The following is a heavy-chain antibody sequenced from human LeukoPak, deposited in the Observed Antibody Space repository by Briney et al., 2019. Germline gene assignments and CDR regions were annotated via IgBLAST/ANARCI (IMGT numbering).Heavy chain of an antibody. Sequence: GTLKLSCAASGFTFSSYGMRWVRQAPGKGLEWVAVIWYDGGKQYYADSVKGRFTISRDNSKNTLYLQMNSLRAEDTAVYYCAREDDSTSYYPGNYWGQGTLVTVSS. D-gene: IGHD3-22*01. CDR2: IWYDGGKQ. J-gene: IGHJ4*02. V-gene: IGHV3-33*01. CDR3: AREDDSTSYYPGNY. CDR1: GFTFSSYG.